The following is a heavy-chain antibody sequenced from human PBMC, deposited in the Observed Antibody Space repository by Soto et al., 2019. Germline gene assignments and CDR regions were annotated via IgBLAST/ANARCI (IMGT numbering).Heavy chain of an antibody. CDR1: RYSFTSYA. CDR3: ARGPPGGTMVRGVIITSPGAWFDP. Sequence: ASLKVSCKASRYSFTSYALHWVPQAPGQRLELMGLINAGNGNTKYSQKFQGRVTITRDTSASTAYMELSSLRSEDTAVYYCARGPPGGTMVRGVIITSPGAWFDPWGQGTLVTVSS. D-gene: IGHD3-10*01. J-gene: IGHJ5*02. CDR2: INAGNGNT. V-gene: IGHV1-3*01.